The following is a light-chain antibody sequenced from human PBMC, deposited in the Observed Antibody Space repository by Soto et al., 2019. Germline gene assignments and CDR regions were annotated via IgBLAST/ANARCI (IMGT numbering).Light chain of an antibody. CDR2: GNS. CDR3: KSYDSSLSGYV. J-gene: IGLJ1*01. Sequence: QCLLTEPPSVPGAPGPRFTISCTGSISNIGAGYDVHWYQQLPGTAPKLLIYGNSNRPSGVPDRFSGSKHGTSASLAITGLQAEDEADYYCKSYDSSLSGYVFGTGTKVTVL. CDR1: ISNIGAGYD. V-gene: IGLV1-40*01.